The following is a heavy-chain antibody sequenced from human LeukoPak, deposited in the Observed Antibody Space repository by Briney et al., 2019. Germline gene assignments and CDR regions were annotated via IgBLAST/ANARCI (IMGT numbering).Heavy chain of an antibody. CDR2: INPSGGST. J-gene: IGHJ4*02. CDR1: VYTFTSYY. CDR3: ARDRITAQYNIYYFDY. D-gene: IGHD3-9*01. Sequence: ASVKVSCKASVYTFTSYYMHWVRQAPGQGLEWMGIINPSGGSTSYAQKFQGRVTMTRDTSTSTVYMELSSLRSEDTAVYYCARDRITAQYNIYYFDYWGQGTLVTVSS. V-gene: IGHV1-46*01.